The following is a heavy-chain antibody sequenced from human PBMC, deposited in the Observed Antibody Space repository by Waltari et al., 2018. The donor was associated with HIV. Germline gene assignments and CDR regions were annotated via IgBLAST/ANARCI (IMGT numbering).Heavy chain of an antibody. Sequence: QVQLQESGPGRVKPSQTLSLTCTVSGGSISSGSYYWSWIRQPAGKGLAWIGRIYTSGSTKYNPSLKGRVTISVDTSKNQFALKLRAVTAADTAVYYCARLPYSGSYYFDYWGQGTLVTVSA. CDR2: IYTSGST. J-gene: IGHJ4*02. CDR3: ARLPYSGSYYFDY. D-gene: IGHD1-26*01. V-gene: IGHV4-61*02. CDR1: GGSISSGSYY.